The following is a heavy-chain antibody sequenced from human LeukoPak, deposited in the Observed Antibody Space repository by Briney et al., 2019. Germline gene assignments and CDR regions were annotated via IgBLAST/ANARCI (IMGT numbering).Heavy chain of an antibody. CDR2: ISDNSDST. D-gene: IGHD2-15*01. CDR1: GFTFSSYA. CDR3: AKGGLPPAYYYYFYYMDV. J-gene: IGHJ6*03. V-gene: IGHV3-23*01. Sequence: GGSLRLSCAASGFTFSSYAMSWVRQAPGKGLEWVSTISDNSDSTYYADSVKGRFTISRDNSKNTLYLQMNSLRAEDTAVYYCAKGGLPPAYYYYFYYMDVWGKGTTVTVSS.